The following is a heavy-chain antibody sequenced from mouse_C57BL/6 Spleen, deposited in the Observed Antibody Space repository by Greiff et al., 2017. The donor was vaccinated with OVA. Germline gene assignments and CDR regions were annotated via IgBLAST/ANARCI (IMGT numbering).Heavy chain of an antibody. CDR1: GYTFTSYW. Sequence: VQLQQPGTELVKPGASVKLSCKASGYTFTSYWMHWVKQRPGQGLEWIGNINPSNGGTNYNEKFKSKATMTVDTSSSTAYMQLSSLTSEDSAVYYCATPRGWVLLFGYWGQGATLTVSS. J-gene: IGHJ2*01. V-gene: IGHV1-53*01. CDR2: INPSNGGT. D-gene: IGHD1-1*01. CDR3: ATPRGWVLLFGY.